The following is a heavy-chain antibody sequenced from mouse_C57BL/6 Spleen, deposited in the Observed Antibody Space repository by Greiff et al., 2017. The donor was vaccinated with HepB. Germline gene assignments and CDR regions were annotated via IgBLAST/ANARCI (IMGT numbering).Heavy chain of an antibody. CDR2: ISDGGSYT. D-gene: IGHD2-4*01. V-gene: IGHV5-4*01. J-gene: IGHJ2*01. Sequence: EVMLVESGGGLVKPGGSLKLSCAASGFTFSSYAMSWVRQTPEKRLEWVATISDGGSYTYYPDNVKGRFTISRDNAKNNLYLQMSHLKSEDTAMYYCARESMITTEGLDYWGQGTTLTVSS. CDR3: ARESMITTEGLDY. CDR1: GFTFSSYA.